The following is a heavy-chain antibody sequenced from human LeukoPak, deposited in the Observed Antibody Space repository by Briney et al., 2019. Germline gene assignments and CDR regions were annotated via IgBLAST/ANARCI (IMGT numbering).Heavy chain of an antibody. Sequence: PSETLSLTCAVSGDSISSTNWWSWVRQPPGKGLEWIGEIYHSGSTNYNPSLRSRVTISVDKSKNQYSLKLTSVTAADTAVYYCARRKVGAAFDYWGQGTLVTVSS. CDR3: ARRKVGAAFDY. D-gene: IGHD1-26*01. J-gene: IGHJ4*02. CDR1: GDSISSTNW. CDR2: IYHSGST. V-gene: IGHV4-4*02.